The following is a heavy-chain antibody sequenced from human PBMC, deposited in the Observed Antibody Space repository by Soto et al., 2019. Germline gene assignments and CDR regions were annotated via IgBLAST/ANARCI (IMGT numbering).Heavy chain of an antibody. CDR2: IWYDGSNK. Sequence: PVGSLRLSGVASVFTFSSYGVHWVRQAPGKGLEWVAVIWYDGSNKYYADSVKGRFTISRDNSKNTLYLQMNSLRAEDTAVYYCARDGGITIIVLYRDYGMDVWGQGTTVTVSS. CDR3: ARDGGITIIVLYRDYGMDV. V-gene: IGHV3-33*01. CDR1: VFTFSSYG. D-gene: IGHD3-22*01. J-gene: IGHJ6*02.